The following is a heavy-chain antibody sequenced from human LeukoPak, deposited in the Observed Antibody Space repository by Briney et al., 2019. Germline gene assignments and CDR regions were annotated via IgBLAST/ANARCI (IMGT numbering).Heavy chain of an antibody. CDR1: GFPFGGSW. J-gene: IGHJ4*02. V-gene: IGHV3-7*01. CDR3: SRSLDY. Sequence: GGSLRLSCAASGFPFGGSWMDWVRQAPGKRMEWVANIKQDGSEKHYADSVKGRFTISRDSAKNSLFLQMSGLRAEDTAVCYCSRSLDYWGQGALVTVSS. CDR2: IKQDGSEK.